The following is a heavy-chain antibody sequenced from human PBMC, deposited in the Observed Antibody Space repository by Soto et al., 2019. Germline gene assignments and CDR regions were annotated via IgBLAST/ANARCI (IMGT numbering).Heavy chain of an antibody. CDR1: GYTFTSYA. V-gene: IGHV1-3*01. CDR2: INAGNGNT. Sequence: GASVKVSCKASGYTFTSYAMHWVRQAPGQRLEWMGWINAGNGNTKYSQKFQGRVTITRDTSASTAYMELSSLRSEDTAVYYCARGPALSRDAFDIWGQGTMVTVSS. CDR3: ARGPALSRDAFDI. J-gene: IGHJ3*02.